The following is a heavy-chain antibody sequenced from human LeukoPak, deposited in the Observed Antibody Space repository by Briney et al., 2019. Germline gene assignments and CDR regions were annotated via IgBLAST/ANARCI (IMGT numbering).Heavy chain of an antibody. Sequence: ASVKVSCKASGYTFTSYGISWVRQAPGQGLEWMGWISAYNGNTNYAQKLQGRVTMTTDTSTSTAYMELRSLRSDDTAVYYCARKGDYYDIVDAFDIWGQGTMVTVSS. CDR1: GYTFTSYG. CDR3: ARKGDYYDIVDAFDI. J-gene: IGHJ3*02. CDR2: ISAYNGNT. V-gene: IGHV1-18*01. D-gene: IGHD3-22*01.